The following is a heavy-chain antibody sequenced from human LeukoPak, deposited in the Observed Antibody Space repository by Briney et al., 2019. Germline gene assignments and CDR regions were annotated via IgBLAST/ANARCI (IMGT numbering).Heavy chain of an antibody. V-gene: IGHV3-9*01. J-gene: IGHJ5*02. CDR1: GFTFDDYA. Sequence: GGSLRLSCAASGFTFDDYAMHWVRQAPGKGLEWVSGISWNSGSIGYADSVKGRFTISRDNAKISLYLQMNSLRAEDTALYYCAKDSGYDPHTYNWFDPWGQGTLVTVSS. D-gene: IGHD5-12*01. CDR2: ISWNSGSI. CDR3: AKDSGYDPHTYNWFDP.